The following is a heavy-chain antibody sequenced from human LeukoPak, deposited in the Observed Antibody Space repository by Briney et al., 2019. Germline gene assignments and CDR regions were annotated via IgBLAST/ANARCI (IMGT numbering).Heavy chain of an antibody. Sequence: PSETLSLTCTVSGGSISSSSYYWGWIRQPPGKGLEWIGSIYYSGSTYYNPSLKSRVTISVDTSKNQFSLKLSSVTAADTAVYYCAGAISKWFQKGWFDPWGQGTLVTVSS. CDR3: AGAISKWFQKGWFDP. D-gene: IGHD3-22*01. V-gene: IGHV4-39*07. CDR1: GGSISSSSYY. CDR2: IYYSGST. J-gene: IGHJ5*02.